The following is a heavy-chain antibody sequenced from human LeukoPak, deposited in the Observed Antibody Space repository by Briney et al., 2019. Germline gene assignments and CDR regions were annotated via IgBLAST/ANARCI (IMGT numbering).Heavy chain of an antibody. V-gene: IGHV3-72*01. CDR3: ARDTDTAMDV. J-gene: IGHJ6*02. CDR1: GFTFSSYS. Sequence: GGSLRLSCAASGFTFSSYSMNWVRQAPGKGLEWIGRTKNRGESHITQYAASVNGRFTASRDDSKNSLYLQMNNLKTEDTAVYYCARDTDTAMDVWGQGTTVIVSS. CDR2: TKNRGESHIT.